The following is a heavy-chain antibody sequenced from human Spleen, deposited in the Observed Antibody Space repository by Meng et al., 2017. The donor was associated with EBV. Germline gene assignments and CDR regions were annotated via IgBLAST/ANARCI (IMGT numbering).Heavy chain of an antibody. CDR3: AREKDSGWYQIGY. V-gene: IGHV3-30*04. D-gene: IGHD6-19*01. J-gene: IGHJ4*02. CDR1: GFSFTTYS. CDR2: IWYDGSNK. Sequence: VVSGGGVVQPGRSLRLSCAASGFSFTTYSMHWVRQAPGKGLEWVAVIWYDGSNKFYADSVKGRFTISRDSSKNTLYLQMNSLRAEDTAMYYCAREKDSGWYQIGYWGQGTLVTVSS.